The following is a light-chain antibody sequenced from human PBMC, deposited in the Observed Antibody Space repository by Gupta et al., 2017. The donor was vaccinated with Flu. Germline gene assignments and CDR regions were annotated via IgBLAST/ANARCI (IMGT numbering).Light chain of an antibody. CDR3: GTWDSSLSAGV. CDR1: NSNIGNNY. CDR2: DNN. V-gene: IGLV1-51*01. J-gene: IGLJ1*01. Sequence: SNSNIGNNYVSWYQHLPGTAPKLLIYDNNKRPSGIPDRFSVSKSGTSATLGITGLQTGDEADYYCGTWDSSLSAGVFGTGTKVTVL.